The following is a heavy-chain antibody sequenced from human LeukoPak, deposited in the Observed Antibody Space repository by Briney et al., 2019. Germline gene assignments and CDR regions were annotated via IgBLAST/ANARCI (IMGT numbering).Heavy chain of an antibody. CDR3: AKDCGGEWYAPEY. Sequence: GGSLRLSCAASGFTVSSNYMSWVRQAPGKGLEWVSVIYSGGSTYYADSVKGRFTISRDNSNNTLYLQMNSLRVDDTAVYYCAKDCGGEWYAPEYWGQGALVTVSS. D-gene: IGHD2-21*01. CDR2: IYSGGST. V-gene: IGHV3-53*01. J-gene: IGHJ4*02. CDR1: GFTVSSNY.